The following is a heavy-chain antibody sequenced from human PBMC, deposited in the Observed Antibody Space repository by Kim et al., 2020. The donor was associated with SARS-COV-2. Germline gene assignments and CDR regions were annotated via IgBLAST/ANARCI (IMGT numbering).Heavy chain of an antibody. Sequence: SETLSLTCAVYGGSFSGYYWSWIRQPPGKGLEWIGEINHSGSTNYNPSLKSRVTISVDTSKNQFSLKLSSVTAADTAVYYCARGGRSLSRWFDPWGQGTL. D-gene: IGHD3-10*01. V-gene: IGHV4-34*01. J-gene: IGHJ5*02. CDR1: GGSFSGYY. CDR3: ARGGRSLSRWFDP. CDR2: INHSGST.